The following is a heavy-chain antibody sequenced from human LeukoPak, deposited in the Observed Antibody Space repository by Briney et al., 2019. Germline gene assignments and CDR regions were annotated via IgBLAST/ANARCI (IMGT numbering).Heavy chain of an antibody. J-gene: IGHJ4*02. V-gene: IGHV4-39*01. CDR3: ARRHGYCSSTSCYPRFDY. CDR1: GGSISSSSYY. D-gene: IGHD2-2*01. CDR2: IYYSGST. Sequence: SETLSLTCTVSGGSISSSSYYWGWIRQPPGKGLEWIGSIYYSGSTYYNPSLKSRFTISVDTSKNQFSLKLSSVTAADTALYYCARRHGYCSSTSCYPRFDYWGQGTLVTVSS.